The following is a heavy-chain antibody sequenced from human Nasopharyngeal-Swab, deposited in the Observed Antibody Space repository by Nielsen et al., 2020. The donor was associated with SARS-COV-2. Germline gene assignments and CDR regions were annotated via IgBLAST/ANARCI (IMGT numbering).Heavy chain of an antibody. V-gene: IGHV3-33*01. CDR2: IWSDGKTT. CDR1: GFSFSNHG. J-gene: IGHJ4*02. Sequence: GESLKISCAASGFSFSNHGMHWVRQAPGKGLEWVAVIWSDGKTTKYADSVKGRLTISRDKSRNTLYLQMNNLRAEDTAVYYCARGIIAAAEDWGQGTLVTVSS. D-gene: IGHD6-13*01. CDR3: ARGIIAAAED.